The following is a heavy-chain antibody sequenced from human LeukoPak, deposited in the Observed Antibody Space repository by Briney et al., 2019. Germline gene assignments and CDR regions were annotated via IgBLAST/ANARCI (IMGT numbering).Heavy chain of an antibody. D-gene: IGHD3-10*01. CDR1: GYTFTGYY. Sequence: ASVKVSCKASGYTFTGYYMHWVRQAPGQGLEWMGWINPNSGGTNYAQKFQGRVTMTRDTSISTAYMELSRLRSDDTAVYYCAKAMVRGVYYFDYWGQGTLVTVSP. J-gene: IGHJ4*02. CDR2: INPNSGGT. CDR3: AKAMVRGVYYFDY. V-gene: IGHV1-2*02.